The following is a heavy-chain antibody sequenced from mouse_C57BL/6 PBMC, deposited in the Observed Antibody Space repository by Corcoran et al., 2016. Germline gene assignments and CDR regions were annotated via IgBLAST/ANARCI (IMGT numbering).Heavy chain of an antibody. V-gene: IGHV1-66*01. CDR2: IYPGSGNT. CDR3: SVPQRGCFDV. Sequence: QVQLQQSGPELVKPGASVKISCKASGYSFTSYYIHWVKQRPGQGLEWIGWIYPGSGNTKYNEKFKGNATLTADTSSSTAYMQLSSLTSEDSAVYYCSVPQRGCFDVWGTGTTVTVSS. CDR1: GYSFTSYY. J-gene: IGHJ1*03.